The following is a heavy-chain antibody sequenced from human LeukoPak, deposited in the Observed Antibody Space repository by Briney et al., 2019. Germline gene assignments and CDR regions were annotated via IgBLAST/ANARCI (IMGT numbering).Heavy chain of an antibody. J-gene: IGHJ4*02. CDR3: ARAGAISNYIFDF. CDR2: ISESGSGT. D-gene: IGHD3-10*01. CDR1: GFTFITCA. Sequence: PGGSLRLSCEASGFTFITCAMSWVRQAPGKGLEWVSAISESGSGTYYADSVKGRFTISRDNSKNTLYLQMNSLRVDDTAVYYCARAGAISNYIFDFWGQGTLVTVSS. V-gene: IGHV3-23*01.